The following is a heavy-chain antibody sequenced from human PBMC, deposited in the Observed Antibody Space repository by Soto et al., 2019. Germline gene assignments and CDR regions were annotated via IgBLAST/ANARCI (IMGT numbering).Heavy chain of an antibody. V-gene: IGHV3-73*01. CDR1: GFTFSGSA. J-gene: IGHJ3*02. Sequence: GGSLRLSCAASGFTFSGSAMHWVRQASGKGLEWVGRIRSKANSYATAYAASVKGRFTISRDDSKNTAYLQMNSLKTEDMAVYYCTRFFASDAFDIWGQGTMVTVSS. CDR2: IRSKANSYAT. CDR3: TRFFASDAFDI.